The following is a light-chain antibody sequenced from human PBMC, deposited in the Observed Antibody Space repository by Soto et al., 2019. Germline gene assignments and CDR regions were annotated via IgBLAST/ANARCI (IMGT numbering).Light chain of an antibody. V-gene: IGLV2-23*02. CDR3: CSSVGSPNWV. CDR1: SSDVGGYDR. J-gene: IGLJ3*02. CDR2: EVN. Sequence: QSVLTQPASVSGSPGQSIAISCTGTSSDVGGYDRVSWYQQHPDKAPTLMIYEVNKRPSGVSSRFSGSKSGNTASLTISGLQAEGEADYYCCSSVGSPNWVFGGGTKLTVL.